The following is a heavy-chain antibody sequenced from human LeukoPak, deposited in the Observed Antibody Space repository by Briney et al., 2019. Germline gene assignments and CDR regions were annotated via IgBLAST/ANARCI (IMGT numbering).Heavy chain of an antibody. J-gene: IGHJ3*02. CDR2: IYYSGST. Sequence: SETLSLTCTVSGGSISSGGYYWSWIRQHPGKGLEWIGYIYYSGSTYYNPSLKSRVTISVDTSKNQFSLKLSSVTAADTAVYYCARCLLRFFGADAFDIWGQGTMVTVSS. CDR3: ARCLLRFFGADAFDI. CDR1: GGSISSGGYY. V-gene: IGHV4-31*03. D-gene: IGHD3-3*01.